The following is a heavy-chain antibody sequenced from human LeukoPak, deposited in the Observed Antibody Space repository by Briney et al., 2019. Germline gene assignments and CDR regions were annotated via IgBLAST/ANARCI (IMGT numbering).Heavy chain of an antibody. V-gene: IGHV3-15*01. D-gene: IGHD3-3*01. CDR1: GFTFSNAW. CDR2: IKSKTEGGTT. Sequence: GGSLRLSCAASGFTFSNAWMSWVRQAPGKGLEWVGRIKSKTEGGTTDYAAPVKGRITISRDDSKNTLYLQMNSLKTADTAVYYCTTDRGFLEWLSPYYYMDVWGKGTTVTVSS. CDR3: TTDRGFLEWLSPYYYMDV. J-gene: IGHJ6*03.